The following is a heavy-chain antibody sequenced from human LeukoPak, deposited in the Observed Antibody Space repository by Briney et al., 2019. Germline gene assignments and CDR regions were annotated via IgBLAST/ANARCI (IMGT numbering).Heavy chain of an antibody. CDR2: INPNSGGT. J-gene: IGHJ6*03. Sequence: VASVTVSCKASGYTFTDFYMLWVRQAPGQGLEWMGWINPNSGGTDYAQKFQGRVTMTRDTSTSTAYMELSRLRSDDTAVYHCARGHGSYYYYMDVWGKGTTVTVSS. CDR3: ARGHGSYYYYMDV. V-gene: IGHV1-2*02. D-gene: IGHD3-10*01. CDR1: GYTFTDFY.